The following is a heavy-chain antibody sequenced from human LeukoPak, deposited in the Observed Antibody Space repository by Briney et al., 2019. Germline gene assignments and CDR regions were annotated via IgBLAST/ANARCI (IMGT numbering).Heavy chain of an antibody. CDR3: ARDGRVLYYYDSSGPRDAFDI. CDR1: GFTSDDYG. CDR2: INWNGGST. Sequence: GGSLRLSCAASGFTSDDYGMSWDRHAPGKGLEWVSGINWNGGSTVYADSVKGRFTISRDNAKNSLYLQMNSLRGEDTALYYCARDGRVLYYYDSSGPRDAFDIWGQGTMVTVSS. V-gene: IGHV3-20*04. J-gene: IGHJ3*02. D-gene: IGHD3-22*01.